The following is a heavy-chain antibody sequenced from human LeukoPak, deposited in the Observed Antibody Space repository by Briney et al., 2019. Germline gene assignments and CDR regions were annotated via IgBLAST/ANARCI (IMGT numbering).Heavy chain of an antibody. CDR1: GVTLTNYA. CDR3: ARVRGYYDSSGHYYYYGMDV. CDR2: ISSSSSTV. Sequence: PGGSLRLSCAASGVTLTNYAMNWVRQAPGKGLEWVSYISSSSSTVYYADSVKGRFTISRDNAKNSLYLQMNSLRDEDTAVYYCARVRGYYDSSGHYYYYGMDVWGQGTTVTVSS. J-gene: IGHJ6*02. V-gene: IGHV3-48*02. D-gene: IGHD3-22*01.